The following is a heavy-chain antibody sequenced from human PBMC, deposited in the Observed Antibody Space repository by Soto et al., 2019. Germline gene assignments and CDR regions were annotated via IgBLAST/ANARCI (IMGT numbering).Heavy chain of an antibody. J-gene: IGHJ5*02. Sequence: QLQLVESGGGVVQPGTSLRLSCAASGFMFKSYVMHWVRQAPGKGLEWVALTSYDGSNNYYGDSVKGRFTVSRDNSKNTLHLQMDSLRPEDTARYYCARWGTTGGFDLWGQGTLVSVSS. CDR2: TSYDGSNN. CDR3: ARWGTTGGFDL. V-gene: IGHV3-30*19. D-gene: IGHD3-16*01. CDR1: GFMFKSYV.